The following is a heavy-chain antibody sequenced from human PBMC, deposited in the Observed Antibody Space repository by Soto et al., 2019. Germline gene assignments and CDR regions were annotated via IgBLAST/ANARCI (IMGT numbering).Heavy chain of an antibody. D-gene: IGHD3-10*01. CDR3: AKAGGNYGSGSYLDY. J-gene: IGHJ4*02. V-gene: IGHV3-73*01. CDR2: IRSKANSYAT. CDR1: GFTFSGSA. Sequence: GGSLRLSCAASGFTFSGSAMHWVRQASGKGLEWVGRIRSKANSYATAYAASVKGRFTISRDNSKNTLYLQMNSLRAEDTAVYYCAKAGGNYGSGSYLDYWGQGTLVTVSS.